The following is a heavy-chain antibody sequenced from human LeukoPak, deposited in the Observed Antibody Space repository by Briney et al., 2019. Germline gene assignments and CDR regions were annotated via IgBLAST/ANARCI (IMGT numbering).Heavy chain of an antibody. CDR1: GGTFSSYA. CDR2: IIPIFGTA. J-gene: IGHJ6*02. Sequence: SVKVSCKASGGTFSSYAISWVRQAPGQGLEWMGGIIPIFGTANYAQKFQGRVTITADESTSIAYMELSSLRSEDTAVYYCARGGPRSFLMGYYYYGMDVWGQGTTVTVSS. V-gene: IGHV1-69*13. D-gene: IGHD1-26*01. CDR3: ARGGPRSFLMGYYYYGMDV.